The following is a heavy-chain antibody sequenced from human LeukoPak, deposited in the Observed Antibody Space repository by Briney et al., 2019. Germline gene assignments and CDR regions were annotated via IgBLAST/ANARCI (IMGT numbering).Heavy chain of an antibody. CDR3: AREYNSGPKQTDAFDI. V-gene: IGHV3-74*01. CDR1: GFTLSNHW. D-gene: IGHD3-22*01. J-gene: IGHJ3*02. CDR2: ISGDEIWT. Sequence: GGSLRLSCAASGFTLSNHWMHWVRHAPGKGLVWVSRISGDEIWTSYADSVKGRFIISRDNAKDTLYLQMNSLRTEDTAVYYCAREYNSGPKQTDAFDIWGQGTMVTVSS.